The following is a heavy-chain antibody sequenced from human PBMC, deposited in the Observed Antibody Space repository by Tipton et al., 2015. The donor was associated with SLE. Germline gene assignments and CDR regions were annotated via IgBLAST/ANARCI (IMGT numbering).Heavy chain of an antibody. CDR3: ARLHGYSYGLNWFDP. CDR1: GGSMYGHY. CDR2: IYYTGTT. V-gene: IGHV4-39*07. D-gene: IGHD5-18*01. J-gene: IGHJ5*02. Sequence: LRLSCTVSGGSMYGHYWSWIRQPPGKGLEWIGSIYYTGTTTYYNSFLKSRVTMSVDTSKNQFSLRLTSVIAADTAVYYCARLHGYSYGLNWFDPWGQGTLISVSS.